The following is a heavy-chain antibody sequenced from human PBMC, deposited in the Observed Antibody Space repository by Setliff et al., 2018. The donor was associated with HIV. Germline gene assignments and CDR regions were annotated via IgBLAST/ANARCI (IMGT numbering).Heavy chain of an antibody. CDR3: ARGELGYCSITSCYAGWFDP. Sequence: ASVKVSCKASGYTFTDYYIHWVRQAPGQGLEWMGWINPNTGVTTYALKFQGRVTITRDTSNSTAYMELSRLRSDDTAVYYCARGELGYCSITSCYAGWFDPWGLGTLVTVSS. J-gene: IGHJ5*02. D-gene: IGHD2-2*01. V-gene: IGHV1-2*02. CDR2: INPNTGVT. CDR1: GYTFTDYY.